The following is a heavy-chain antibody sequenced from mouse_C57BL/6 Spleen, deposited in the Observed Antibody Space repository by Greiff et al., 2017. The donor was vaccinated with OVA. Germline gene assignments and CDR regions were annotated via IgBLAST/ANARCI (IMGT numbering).Heavy chain of an antibody. CDR1: GYSITSGYY. J-gene: IGHJ3*01. CDR3: ARGDGSSPCAY. V-gene: IGHV3-6*01. CDR2: ISYDGSN. D-gene: IGHD1-1*01. Sequence: VQLKESGPGLVKPSQSLSLTCSVTGYSITSGYYWNWIRQFPGNKLEWMGYISYDGSNNYNPSLKNRISITRDTSKNQFFMKLNSVTTEDTATCYCARGDGSSPCAYWGQGTLVTVSA.